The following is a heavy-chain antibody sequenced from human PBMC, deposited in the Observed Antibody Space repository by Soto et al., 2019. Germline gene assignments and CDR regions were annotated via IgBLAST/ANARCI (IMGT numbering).Heavy chain of an antibody. CDR2: IKSKNDGGTT. CDR1: GFTFSNAW. CDR3: TTAVAARVHYYSGMDV. D-gene: IGHD6-6*01. J-gene: IGHJ6*02. Sequence: EVQLVESGGGLVKPGGSLRLSCAASGFTFSNAWMNWVRQAPGKGLEWVGRIKSKNDGGTTDYAAPVKGRFTISRDDSKNTLYQQMNSLKTEDTAVYYCTTAVAARVHYYSGMDVWGQGTTVTVSS. V-gene: IGHV3-15*07.